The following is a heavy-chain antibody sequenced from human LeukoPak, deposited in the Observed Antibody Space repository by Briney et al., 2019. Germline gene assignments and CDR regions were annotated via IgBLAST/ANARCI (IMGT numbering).Heavy chain of an antibody. CDR2: INPSGGST. CDR1: GYTFTSYY. D-gene: IGHD3-22*01. J-gene: IGHJ4*02. Sequence: ASVRVSCKASGYTFTSYYMHWVRQAPGQGLEWMGIINPSGGSTSYAQKLQGRVTMTTDTSTSTAYMELRSLRSDDTAVYYCARGPYYYDSSGFQLSPYFDYWGQGTLVTVSS. CDR3: ARGPYYYDSSGFQLSPYFDY. V-gene: IGHV1-46*01.